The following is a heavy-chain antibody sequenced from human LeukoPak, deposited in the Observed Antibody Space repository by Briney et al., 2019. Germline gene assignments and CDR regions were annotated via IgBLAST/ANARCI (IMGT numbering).Heavy chain of an antibody. CDR1: GDTFSTYG. Sequence: ASVKVSCKASGDTFSTYGITWVRQAPGQGLEWMGGIIPIFGKPNYAQKFQGRVTINVDKSTSTAYMELSSLRSEDTAAYYCARDNSGDLNYWGQGTLVTVSS. V-gene: IGHV1-69*06. CDR2: IIPIFGKP. CDR3: ARDNSGDLNY. J-gene: IGHJ4*02. D-gene: IGHD4-17*01.